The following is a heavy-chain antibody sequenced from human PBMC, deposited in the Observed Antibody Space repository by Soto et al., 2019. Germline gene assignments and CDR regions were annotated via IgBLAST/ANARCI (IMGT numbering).Heavy chain of an antibody. CDR3: AKDLYYYDSSGYPKDYYHYGMDV. J-gene: IGHJ6*02. V-gene: IGHV3-30*18. CDR2: ISYDGSNK. Sequence: PGGSLRLSCAASGFIFSNYGMHWVRQAPGKGLEWVAVISYDGSNKYYADSVKGRFTISRDNSKNTLYLQMNSLRAEDTAVYYCAKDLYYYDSSGYPKDYYHYGMDVWGQGTTVTVSS. CDR1: GFIFSNYG. D-gene: IGHD3-22*01.